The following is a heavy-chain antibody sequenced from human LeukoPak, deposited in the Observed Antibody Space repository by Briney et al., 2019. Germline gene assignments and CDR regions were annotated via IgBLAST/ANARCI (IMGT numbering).Heavy chain of an antibody. CDR2: ISYDGSNK. D-gene: IGHD3-22*01. J-gene: IGHJ4*02. Sequence: GGSLRISCAASGFTFSSYGMHWVRQAPGKGLECVAVISYDGSNKYYADSVKGRFTISRDNSKNTLYLQMNSLRAEDTAVYYCAKMAHSSGYYSNYWGQGTLVTVSS. CDR1: GFTFSSYG. CDR3: AKMAHSSGYYSNY. V-gene: IGHV3-30*18.